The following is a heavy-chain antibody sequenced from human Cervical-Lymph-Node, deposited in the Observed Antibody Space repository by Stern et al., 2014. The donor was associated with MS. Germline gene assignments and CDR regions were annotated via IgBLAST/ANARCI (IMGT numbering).Heavy chain of an antibody. D-gene: IGHD3-16*01. V-gene: IGHV4-30-4*01. CDR2: IYYSWST. J-gene: IGHJ4*02. CDR3: ARAGRGPASVDY. CDR1: GGSISSGAYY. Sequence: QVQLQESGPGLVKPSQTLSLTCTVSGGSISSGAYYWSWIRQPPGKGLEWMGYIYYSWSTYYNPSLKSRVTKSVDTSKNQFSLKLSSVTAADTAVYYCARAGRGPASVDYWGQGTLVTVSS.